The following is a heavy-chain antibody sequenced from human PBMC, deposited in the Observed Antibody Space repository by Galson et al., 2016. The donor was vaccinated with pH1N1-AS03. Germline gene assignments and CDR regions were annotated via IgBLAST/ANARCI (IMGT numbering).Heavy chain of an antibody. CDR3: ALLQLPTNPGH. V-gene: IGHV1-2*06. CDR2: INPISGET. Sequence: SVKVSCKASGYTFTTYYVHWVRQAPGQGLEWVGRINPISGETNSPQKFQDRVTLTRDKSISSAYLDLSGLTSDDTAVYYCALLQLPTNPGHWGQGTLVTVSS. J-gene: IGHJ4*02. CDR1: GYTFTTYY. D-gene: IGHD2-8*01.